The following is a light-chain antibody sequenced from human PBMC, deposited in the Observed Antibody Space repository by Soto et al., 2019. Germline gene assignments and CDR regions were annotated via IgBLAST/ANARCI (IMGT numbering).Light chain of an antibody. CDR1: QSVSSN. Sequence: EIVMTQSPATLSVSPGERATLSCRASQSVSSNLAWYQQKPGQAPRLLIYGASTRATGIPARFSGSGSGTACTLTISSLQSEDFAFYYCQQYNNWPPWTFGQGTKVEIK. CDR3: QQYNNWPPWT. CDR2: GAS. V-gene: IGKV3-15*01. J-gene: IGKJ1*01.